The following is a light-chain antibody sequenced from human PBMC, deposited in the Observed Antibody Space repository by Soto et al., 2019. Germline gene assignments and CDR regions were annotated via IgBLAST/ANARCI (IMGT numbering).Light chain of an antibody. J-gene: IGLJ2*01. CDR1: SSDVGRYNY. CDR3: SSYTTSSTLV. Sequence: QSALTQPASVSGSPGQSITISCTGTSSDVGRYNYVSWYQQHPGKAPKLMIYDVSSRPSGVSNRFSGSKSGNTASLTISGLQAEDEADYYCSSYTTSSTLVFGGGTQLTVL. CDR2: DVS. V-gene: IGLV2-14*01.